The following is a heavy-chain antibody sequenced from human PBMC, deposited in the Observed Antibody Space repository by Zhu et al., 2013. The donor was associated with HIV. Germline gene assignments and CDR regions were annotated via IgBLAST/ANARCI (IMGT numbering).Heavy chain of an antibody. CDR1: GGTFSSSV. J-gene: IGHJ3*02. CDR2: IIPMFGTA. Sequence: QVQLVQSGAEVKKPGSSVKVSCKASGGTFSSSVVSWVRQAPGQGLEWMGGIIPMFGTANYAKNFQDRVTITADKSTSTAYMELSSLKSEDTAVYYCAREPHLGDAFDIWGQGTMVTVSS. CDR3: AREPHLGDAFDI. V-gene: IGHV1-69*06.